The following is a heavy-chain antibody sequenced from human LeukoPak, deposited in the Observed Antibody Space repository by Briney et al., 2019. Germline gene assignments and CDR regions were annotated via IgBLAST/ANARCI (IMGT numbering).Heavy chain of an antibody. J-gene: IGHJ4*02. CDR3: ARDKGSYDSSGYYSGVY. V-gene: IGHV1-69*13. CDR1: GDTFSSYA. CDR2: IIPIFGTA. D-gene: IGHD3-22*01. Sequence: SVKVSCKASGDTFSSYAISWVRQAPGQGLEWMGGIIPIFGTANYAQKFQGRVTITADESTSTAYMELSSLRSEDTAVYYCARDKGSYDSSGYYSGVYWGQGTLVTVSS.